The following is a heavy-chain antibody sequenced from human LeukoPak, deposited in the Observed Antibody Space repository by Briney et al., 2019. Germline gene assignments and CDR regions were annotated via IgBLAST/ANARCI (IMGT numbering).Heavy chain of an antibody. CDR1: GFNFNSYW. CDR2: INHSGST. V-gene: IGHV4-34*01. Sequence: LRLSCAVSGFNFNSYWINWIRQPPGKGLEWIGEINHSGSTNYNPSLKSRVTISVDTSKNQFSLKLSSVTAADTAVYYCARGERLGPDFWGQGTLVTVSS. J-gene: IGHJ4*02. D-gene: IGHD1-1*01. CDR3: ARGERLGPDF.